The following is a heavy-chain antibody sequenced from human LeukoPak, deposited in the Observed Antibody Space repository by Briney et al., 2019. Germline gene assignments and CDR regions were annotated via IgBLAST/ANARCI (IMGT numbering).Heavy chain of an antibody. D-gene: IGHD4-17*01. CDR2: IYYSGST. V-gene: IGHV4-59*08. J-gene: IGHJ5*02. CDR3: ARQEDDYGHNWLDP. Sequence: KPSETLSLTCTVSGGSISSYYWSWIRQPPGKGLEWIGYIYYSGSTNYNPSLKSRVTISVDTSKNQFSLKLSSVTAADTAVYYCARQEDDYGHNWLDPWGQGTLVTVSS. CDR1: GGSISSYY.